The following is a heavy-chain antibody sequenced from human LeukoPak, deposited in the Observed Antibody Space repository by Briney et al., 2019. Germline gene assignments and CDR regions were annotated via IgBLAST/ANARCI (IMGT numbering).Heavy chain of an antibody. V-gene: IGHV1-8*01. J-gene: IGHJ6*03. CDR1: GYTFTSYA. Sequence: ASVKVSCKASGYTFTSYAISWVRQAPGQGLEWMGWISADNGNTGYAQKFQGRVTMTRNTSISTAYMELSSLRSEDTAVYYCARGRVRLRGFALGYYYYMDVWGKGTTVTISS. D-gene: IGHD3/OR15-3a*01. CDR2: ISADNGNT. CDR3: ARGRVRLRGFALGYYYYMDV.